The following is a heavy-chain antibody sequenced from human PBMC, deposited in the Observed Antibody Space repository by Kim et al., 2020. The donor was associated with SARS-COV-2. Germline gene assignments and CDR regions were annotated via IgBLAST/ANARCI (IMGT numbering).Heavy chain of an antibody. CDR1: GFTFSSYS. J-gene: IGHJ6*02. V-gene: IGHV3-21*01. CDR2: ISSSSSYI. CDR3: ARDRTMVRGRIYYYGMDV. D-gene: IGHD3-10*01. Sequence: GGSLRLSCAASGFTFSSYSMNWVRQAPGKGLEWVSSISSSSSYIYYADSVKGRFTISRDNAKNSLYLQMNSLRAEDTAVYYCARDRTMVRGRIYYYGMDVWGQGTTVTVSS.